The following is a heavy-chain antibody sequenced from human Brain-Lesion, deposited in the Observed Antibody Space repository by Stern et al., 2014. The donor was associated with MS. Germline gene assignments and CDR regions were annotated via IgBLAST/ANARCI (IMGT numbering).Heavy chain of an antibody. CDR3: AGGLGF. V-gene: IGHV3-43D*03. D-gene: IGHD2-21*01. J-gene: IGHJ4*02. CDR1: GFTFVDFA. Sequence: EVQLVESGGAVVQPGGPLRLSCAATGFTFVDFAMHWVLKAPGKGLEWVSRITWDGGSTSYTDSVKGRFSISRDNRKSFLYLQMNSLRPEDTALYYCAGGLGFWGRGTLVTVSS. CDR2: ITWDGGST.